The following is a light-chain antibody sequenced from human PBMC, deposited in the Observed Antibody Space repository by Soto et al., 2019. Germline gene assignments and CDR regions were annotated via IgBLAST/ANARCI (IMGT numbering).Light chain of an antibody. Sequence: QSVLTQPPSVSGAPGQRVTISCTGSSSKIGAGYDVHWYQQLPGTAPKLLIYGNINRPSGVPDRFSGSKSGTSASLAITGLQAEDEADYYCQSYDSSLSGVVFGGVTKLTVL. V-gene: IGLV1-40*01. CDR2: GNI. J-gene: IGLJ2*01. CDR3: QSYDSSLSGVV. CDR1: SSKIGAGYD.